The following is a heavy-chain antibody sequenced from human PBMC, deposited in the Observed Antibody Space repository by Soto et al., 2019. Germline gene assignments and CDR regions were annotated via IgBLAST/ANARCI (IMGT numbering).Heavy chain of an antibody. D-gene: IGHD3-10*01. CDR2: TRNKANSYTT. V-gene: IGHV3-72*01. CDR1: GFTFSDHY. J-gene: IGHJ3*02. CDR3: ARDLYYGSDAFDI. Sequence: PGGSLRLSCAASGFTFSDHYMDWVRQAPGKGLEWVGRTRNKANSYTTEYAASVKGRFTISRDDSKNSLYLQMNSLKTEDTAVYYCARDLYYGSDAFDIWGQGTMVTVSS.